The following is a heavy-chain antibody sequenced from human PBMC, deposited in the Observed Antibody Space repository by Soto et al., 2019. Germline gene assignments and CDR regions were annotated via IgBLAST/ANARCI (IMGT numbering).Heavy chain of an antibody. V-gene: IGHV3-9*01. Sequence: DVQLVESGGGLIQPGRSLRLSCEVSEFTFDDYAMHWVRQAPGKGLEWVSSISWNSGRIAYADSVKGRFTISRDNAKNSLYLQMNSLRSEDTALYYCAKHHYPGTETLLADFDYWGQGTLVTVSS. CDR2: ISWNSGRI. J-gene: IGHJ4*02. D-gene: IGHD1-26*01. CDR1: EFTFDDYA. CDR3: AKHHYPGTETLLADFDY.